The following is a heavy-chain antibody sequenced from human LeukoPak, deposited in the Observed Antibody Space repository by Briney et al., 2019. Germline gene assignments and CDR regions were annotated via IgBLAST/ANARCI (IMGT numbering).Heavy chain of an antibody. J-gene: IGHJ4*02. CDR3: VGDPTTNRYQYFEY. V-gene: IGHV3-21*01. Sequence: PGGSLRLSCAASGFTFSSYWMSWVRQAPGKGLEWVSCMDRHTDIYYANSVRGRFTISRDNAKNSVFLQMDRLTVEDTAVYYCVGDPTTNRYQYFEYWGQGALVTVSS. CDR1: GFTFSSYW. D-gene: IGHD2-8*01. CDR2: MDRHTDI.